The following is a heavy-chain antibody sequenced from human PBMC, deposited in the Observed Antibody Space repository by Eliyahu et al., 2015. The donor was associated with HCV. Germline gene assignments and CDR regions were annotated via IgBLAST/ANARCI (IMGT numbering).Heavy chain of an antibody. CDR1: EFSLSXSGXG. D-gene: IGHD6-19*01. Sequence: QITLKESGPTLVKPTQTLTLXCTFSEFSLSXSGXGXXWXLXSPGKALEWLALIYWDDDKRYSPSLKSRLTITKDTSKNQVVLAMTNMDPVDTATYYCAHRSIAVENWFDPWGQGTLVTVSS. J-gene: IGHJ5*02. V-gene: IGHV2-5*02. CDR3: AHRSIAVENWFDP. CDR2: IYWDDDK.